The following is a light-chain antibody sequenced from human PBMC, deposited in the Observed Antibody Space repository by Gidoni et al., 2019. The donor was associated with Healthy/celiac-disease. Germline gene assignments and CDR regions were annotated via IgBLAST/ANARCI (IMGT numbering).Light chain of an antibody. Sequence: EIVFTQSPATLSLSPGERATLSCRASQSVSSYLAWYQQKPGQAPRLLIYDASNRATGIPARFSGSGSGTDFTLTISRLEPEDFAVYYCQQRSNWPPWTFGQGTKVEIK. J-gene: IGKJ1*01. CDR1: QSVSSY. CDR2: DAS. CDR3: QQRSNWPPWT. V-gene: IGKV3-11*01.